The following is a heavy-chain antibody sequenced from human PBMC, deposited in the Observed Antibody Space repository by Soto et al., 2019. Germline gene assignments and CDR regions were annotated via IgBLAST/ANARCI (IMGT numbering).Heavy chain of an antibody. CDR3: ARESLGYCSGGSCYGMDV. CDR2: IWYDGSNK. V-gene: IGHV3-33*01. J-gene: IGHJ6*02. D-gene: IGHD2-15*01. CDR1: GFTFSSYG. Sequence: GGSLRLSCAASGFTFSSYGMHWVRQAPGKGLEWVAVIWYDGSNKYYADSVKGRFTISRDNSKNTLYLQMNSLRAEDTAVYYCARESLGYCSGGSCYGMDVWGQGTTVTVSS.